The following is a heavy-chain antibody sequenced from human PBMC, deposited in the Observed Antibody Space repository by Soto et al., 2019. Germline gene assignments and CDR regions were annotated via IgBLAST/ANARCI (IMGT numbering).Heavy chain of an antibody. Sequence: PSATLSLTCTVSGGPINSYYWRWIRQPPGKGLVWIGYIYYSGSTNYNPSLKSRVTISVDTSKNQFPLKLSSVTAADTAVYYCARVRNYYDSSGYRTREIDYWGQGTLVTVSS. CDR3: ARVRNYYDSSGYRTREIDY. J-gene: IGHJ4*02. V-gene: IGHV4-59*01. CDR1: GGPINSYY. CDR2: IYYSGST. D-gene: IGHD3-22*01.